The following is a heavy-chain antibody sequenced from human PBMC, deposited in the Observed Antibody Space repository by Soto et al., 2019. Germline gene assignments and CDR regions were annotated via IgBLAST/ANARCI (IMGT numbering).Heavy chain of an antibody. V-gene: IGHV1-18*01. J-gene: IGHJ4*02. Sequence: QVQLVQSGAEVKKPGASVKVSCKASGYTFASYAISWMRQAPGQGLEWMGWISAYNGNTNYAQKLQGRVTLTTDTSTSTANMELRSLRSDDTAVYYCARDPPPPDYWGQGTLVTVSS. CDR2: ISAYNGNT. CDR3: ARDPPPPDY. CDR1: GYTFASYA.